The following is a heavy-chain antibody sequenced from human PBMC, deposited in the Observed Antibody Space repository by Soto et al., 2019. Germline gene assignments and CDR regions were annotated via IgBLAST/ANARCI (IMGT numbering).Heavy chain of an antibody. D-gene: IGHD6-19*01. CDR1: GFTFSSYA. J-gene: IGHJ4*02. Sequence: QVQLVESGGGVVQPGRSLRLSCAASGFTFSSYAMHWVRQAPGKGLEWVAVISYDGSNKYYADSVKGRFTISRDNSKNTLYLQVNSLRAEDTAVYYCARDRTAVAGTFDYWGQGTLVTVSS. CDR3: ARDRTAVAGTFDY. V-gene: IGHV3-30-3*01. CDR2: ISYDGSNK.